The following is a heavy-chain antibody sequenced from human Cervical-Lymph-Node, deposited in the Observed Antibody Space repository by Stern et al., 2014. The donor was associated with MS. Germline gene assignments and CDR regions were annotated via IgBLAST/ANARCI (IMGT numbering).Heavy chain of an antibody. J-gene: IGHJ4*02. V-gene: IGHV7-4-1*02. CDR2: VSPHTGNP. CDR3: ARDVHDFVRNGFFHRFDS. D-gene: IGHD3-22*01. Sequence: QVQLVQSGSELKKPGASVKVSCKASGYSFTNYVMAWVRQAPGRGLEWMGWVSPHTGNPTYAQDFTGRFVFSFDTSVSTAYLEISSLQAEDTAMYYCARDVHDFVRNGFFHRFDSWGQGTLVTVSS. CDR1: GYSFTNYV.